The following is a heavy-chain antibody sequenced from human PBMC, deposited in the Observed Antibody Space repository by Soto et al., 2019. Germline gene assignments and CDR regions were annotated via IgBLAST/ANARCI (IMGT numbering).Heavy chain of an antibody. CDR3: AKGYFSSSGWYDY. J-gene: IGHJ4*02. V-gene: IGHV3-30*18. Sequence: QVQLVESGGGVVQPGRSLRLSCAASGFTFSSYGMHWVRQAPGKGLEWVAVISYDGSNKYYADSVKGRFTISRDNSKNTLYLQMNSLRAEDTAVYYCAKGYFSSSGWYDYWGQGTLVTVSS. D-gene: IGHD6-19*01. CDR2: ISYDGSNK. CDR1: GFTFSSYG.